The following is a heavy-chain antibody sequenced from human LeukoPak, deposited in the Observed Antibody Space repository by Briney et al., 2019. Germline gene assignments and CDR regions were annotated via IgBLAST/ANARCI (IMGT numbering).Heavy chain of an antibody. CDR2: IYYSGGT. CDR1: GGSISSYY. D-gene: IGHD6-13*01. V-gene: IGHV4-59*08. Sequence: SETLSLTCTVSGGSISSYYWSWIRQPPGKGLEWIGYIYYSGGTNYNPSLKSRVTTSVDTSKNQFSLNLISVTAADTAVYFCARLGAAAGSGLYFYYGMDVWGPGTTIIVSS. CDR3: ARLGAAAGSGLYFYYGMDV. J-gene: IGHJ6*02.